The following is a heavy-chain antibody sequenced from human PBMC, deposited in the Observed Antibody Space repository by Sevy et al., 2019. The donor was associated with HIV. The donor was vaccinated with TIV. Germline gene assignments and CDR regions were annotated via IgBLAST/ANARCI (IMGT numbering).Heavy chain of an antibody. Sequence: GGSLRLSCAASGFTFGNYWMNWVRQAPGKGLEWVANIKQDGSVKYYVDSVKGRFTISRDNAKNSLYLQMNSLRAEDTAVYYCAREIAAAGSYWGQGTLVTVSS. D-gene: IGHD6-13*01. V-gene: IGHV3-7*01. J-gene: IGHJ4*02. CDR1: GFTFGNYW. CDR3: AREIAAAGSY. CDR2: IKQDGSVK.